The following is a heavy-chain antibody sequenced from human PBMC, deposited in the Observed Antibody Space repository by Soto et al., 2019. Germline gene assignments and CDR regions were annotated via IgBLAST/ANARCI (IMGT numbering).Heavy chain of an antibody. CDR2: MNPNSGNT. CDR3: ARGTYSGSGSSPDY. Sequence: QVQLVQSGAEVKKPGASVKVSCKASGYTFTNYDINWVRQATGQGLEWMGWMNPNSGNTGYAPKFQGRVSMTSNTSISTAYMELSSLTSEATAAYYCARGTYSGSGSSPDYWGQGTLVTVSS. V-gene: IGHV1-8*01. CDR1: GYTFTNYD. D-gene: IGHD3-10*01. J-gene: IGHJ4*02.